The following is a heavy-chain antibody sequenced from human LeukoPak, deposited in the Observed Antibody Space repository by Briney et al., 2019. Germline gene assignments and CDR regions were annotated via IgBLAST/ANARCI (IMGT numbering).Heavy chain of an antibody. J-gene: IGHJ5*02. V-gene: IGHV4-59*01. CDR2: IYYSGST. Sequence: SETMFLTCTVSGGSISSYYWSWIRQPPGKGLEWIGYIYYSGSTNYNPSLKSRVTISVDTSKNQFSLKLSSVTAADTAVYYCARGYSGYGVRYNWFDPWGQGTLVTVSS. CDR1: GGSISSYY. D-gene: IGHD5-12*01. CDR3: ARGYSGYGVRYNWFDP.